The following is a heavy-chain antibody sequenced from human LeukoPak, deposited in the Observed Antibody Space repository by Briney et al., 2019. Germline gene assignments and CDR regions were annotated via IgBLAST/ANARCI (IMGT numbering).Heavy chain of an antibody. D-gene: IGHD1-26*01. CDR3: ARDRFIERCSGSSPRLSDY. CDR2: INPNSGGT. V-gene: IGHV1-2*02. Sequence: ASVKVSCKASGYTFTGYYMHWVRQAPGQGLEWMGWINPNSGGTNYAQKFQGRVTMTRDTSISTAYMELSRLRSDDTAVYYCARDRFIERCSGSSPRLSDYWGQGTLVTVSS. CDR1: GYTFTGYY. J-gene: IGHJ4*02.